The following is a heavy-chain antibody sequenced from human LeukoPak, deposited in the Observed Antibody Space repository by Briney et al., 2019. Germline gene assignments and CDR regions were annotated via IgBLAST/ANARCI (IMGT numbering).Heavy chain of an antibody. CDR3: ARHEFLEWLLYRLNWFDP. V-gene: IGHV4-39*01. D-gene: IGHD3-3*01. J-gene: IGHJ5*02. CDR2: IYYSGST. CDR1: GGSISSSIYY. Sequence: SETLYLTCTVSGGSISSSIYYWGWIRQPPGKGLEWIGSIYYSGSTYYNASLKSRVTISVDTSKNQFSLKLSSVTAADTAVYYCARHEFLEWLLYRLNWFDPWGQGTLVTVSS.